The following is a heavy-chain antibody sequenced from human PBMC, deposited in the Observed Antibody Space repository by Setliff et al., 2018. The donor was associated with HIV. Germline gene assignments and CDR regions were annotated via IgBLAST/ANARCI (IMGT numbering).Heavy chain of an antibody. D-gene: IGHD1-1*01. Sequence: SETLSLTCTVSGGSISSSNYHWGWVRPPPGEGLEWIGSIYYSGSTYYNPSLRSRVTISVDTSNNQFSLKLTSINPADMAVYYCVRVERWWSVTGTSLSAFDIWGQGTRVTVSS. CDR3: VRVERWWSVTGTSLSAFDI. V-gene: IGHV4-39*02. CDR1: GGSISSSNYH. CDR2: IYYSGST. J-gene: IGHJ3*02.